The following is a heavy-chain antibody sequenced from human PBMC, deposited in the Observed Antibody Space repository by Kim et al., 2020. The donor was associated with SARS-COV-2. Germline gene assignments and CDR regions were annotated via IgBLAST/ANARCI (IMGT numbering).Heavy chain of an antibody. J-gene: IGHJ4*02. Sequence: SVTVSCKASGDRFSNYGFNWVRQAPGQGLEYMGAIVPILETPRYAHKFQGRLTITADDYSTTVYMELSGLTPNDTAVYYCASVWSTRNVLYFDDWGQGTLITVSS. CDR2: IVPILETP. CDR3: ASVWSTRNVLYFDD. CDR1: GDRFSNYG. D-gene: IGHD3-3*01. V-gene: IGHV1-69*13.